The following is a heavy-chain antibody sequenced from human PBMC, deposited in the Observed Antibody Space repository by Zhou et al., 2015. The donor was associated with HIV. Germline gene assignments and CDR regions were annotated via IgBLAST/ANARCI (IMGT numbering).Heavy chain of an antibody. CDR1: GYTFSSYG. CDR3: ARGLVARTAGAFDI. V-gene: IGHV1-69*13. D-gene: IGHD2-2*01. J-gene: IGHJ3*02. Sequence: QVQLVQSGGEVKKPGASVKVSCKASGYTFSSYGISWVRQAPGQGLEWMGGFIPPFATAHYAQKFQGRATITADESTNTAYMELSSLRSEDTAVYYCARGLVARTAGAFDIWGQGTMVTVSS. CDR2: FIPPFATA.